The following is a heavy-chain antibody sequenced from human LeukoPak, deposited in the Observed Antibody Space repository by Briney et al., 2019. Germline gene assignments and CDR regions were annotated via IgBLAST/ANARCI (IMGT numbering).Heavy chain of an antibody. CDR2: IRYYGSNK. Sequence: GGSLRLSCAASGFTFSSYGMHWVRQAPGKGLEWVAFIRYYGSNKYYADSVKGRFTISRDNSKNTLYLQMNSLRGEDTAVYYCARVGDSRHPAPGRGKYYFDYWGQGTLVTVSS. CDR3: ARVGDSRHPAPGRGKYYFDY. J-gene: IGHJ4*02. V-gene: IGHV3-30*02. CDR1: GFTFSSYG. D-gene: IGHD3-22*01.